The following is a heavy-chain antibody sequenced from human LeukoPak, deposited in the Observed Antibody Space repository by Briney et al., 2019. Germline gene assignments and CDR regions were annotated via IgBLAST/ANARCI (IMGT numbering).Heavy chain of an antibody. CDR2: IIPIFGTA. J-gene: IGHJ6*02. V-gene: IGHV1-69*13. CDR1: GGTFSSYA. CDR3: ARASYSSGWYEPYYYYGMDV. D-gene: IGHD6-19*01. Sequence: SVKVSCKASGGTFSSYAISWVRQAPGQGLEWKGEIIPIFGTANYAQKFQGRVTITADESTSTAYMELSSLRSEDTAVYYCARASYSSGWYEPYYYYGMDVWGQGTTVTVSS.